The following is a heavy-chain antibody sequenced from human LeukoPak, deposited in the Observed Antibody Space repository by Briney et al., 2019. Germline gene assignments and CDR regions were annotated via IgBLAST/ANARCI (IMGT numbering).Heavy chain of an antibody. V-gene: IGHV4-31*03. CDR2: IYYSGST. Sequence: SQTLSLTCTVSGCSISSGGYYWSWIRQHPGKGLERIGYIYYSGSTYYNPSLKSRVTISVDTSKNQFSLKLSSVTAADTAVYYCASAAAGGPDYWGQGTLVTVSS. D-gene: IGHD6-13*01. CDR3: ASAAAGGPDY. J-gene: IGHJ4*02. CDR1: GCSISSGGYY.